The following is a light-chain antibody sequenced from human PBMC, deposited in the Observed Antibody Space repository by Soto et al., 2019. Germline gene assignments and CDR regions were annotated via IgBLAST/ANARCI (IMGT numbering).Light chain of an antibody. J-gene: IGKJ4*01. Sequence: EIVLTQSPATLSLSPGERVTLSCRASESVSSSLAWYQQKPGQAPRLLIYDASNRATGIPARFSGSGSGTDFTFTISSLEPEDFAVYYCQQRSNWPLTFGGGTRWIS. CDR3: QQRSNWPLT. V-gene: IGKV3-11*01. CDR1: ESVSSS. CDR2: DAS.